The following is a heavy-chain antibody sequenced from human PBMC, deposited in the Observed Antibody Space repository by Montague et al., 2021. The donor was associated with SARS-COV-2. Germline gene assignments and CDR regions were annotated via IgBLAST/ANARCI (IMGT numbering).Heavy chain of an antibody. D-gene: IGHD1-1*01. V-gene: IGHV4-34*01. CDR2: IRLPGGT. J-gene: IGHJ2*01. CDR3: ARAGSQRFFEF. Sequence: SETLSPTCAVNSGSLSNYYWSWIRQPPGKGLEWIGEIRLPGGTNYNPSLKGRVTISLDTSNNHVSLNLNSVTTADTAVYFCARAGSQRFFEFWGRGTLVTVSS. CDR1: SGSLSNYY.